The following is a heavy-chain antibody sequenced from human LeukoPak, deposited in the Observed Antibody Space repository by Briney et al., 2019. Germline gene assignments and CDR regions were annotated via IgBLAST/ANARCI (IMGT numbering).Heavy chain of an antibody. CDR1: GYTFTDYY. D-gene: IGHD2-2*01. CDR2: ISAYNGDT. J-gene: IGHJ4*02. V-gene: IGHV1-18*04. Sequence: GASVKVSCKASGYTFTDYYMHWVRQAPGQGLEWMGWISAYNGDTNYAQKFQGRFTMTTDTSTNTAYIELRNLRSDDTAVYYCARDHSSSSQLLDYWGQGTLVTVSS. CDR3: ARDHSSSSQLLDY.